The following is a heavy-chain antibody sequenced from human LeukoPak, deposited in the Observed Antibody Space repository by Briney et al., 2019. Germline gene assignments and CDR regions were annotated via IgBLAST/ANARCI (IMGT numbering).Heavy chain of an antibody. J-gene: IGHJ4*02. CDR2: TYYRSKWSS. V-gene: IGHV6-1*01. CDR3: ARSQTGGTFDY. Sequence: SQTLSLTCAISGDSVSSKSAAWNWVRQSPSGGLEWLGRTYYRSKWSSGYAESVKSRLTISPDTSKNQFSLQLRSVTSEDTAVYYCARSQTGGTFDYWGQGTLVTVSS. CDR1: GDSVSSKSAA. D-gene: IGHD1-26*01.